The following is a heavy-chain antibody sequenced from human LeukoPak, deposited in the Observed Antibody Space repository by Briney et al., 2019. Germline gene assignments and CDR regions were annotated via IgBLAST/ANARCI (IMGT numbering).Heavy chain of an antibody. D-gene: IGHD3-3*01. Sequence: SETLSLTCTVSGGSISSSSYYWGWIRQPPGKGLEWIGSIYYSGSTYYNPSLKSRVTISVDTSKNQFSLKLSSVTAADTAVYYCARVYINARTYYDFWSGYSGGYYFDYWGQGTLVTVSS. V-gene: IGHV4-39*07. CDR3: ARVYINARTYYDFWSGYSGGYYFDY. J-gene: IGHJ4*02. CDR2: IYYSGST. CDR1: GGSISSSSYY.